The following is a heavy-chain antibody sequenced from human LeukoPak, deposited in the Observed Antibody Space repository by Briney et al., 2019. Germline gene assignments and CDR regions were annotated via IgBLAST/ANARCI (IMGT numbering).Heavy chain of an antibody. V-gene: IGHV3-30*04. J-gene: IGHJ4*02. CDR3: AKGLAYSFDY. CDR1: GFTFSSYA. CDR2: ISYDGSNK. Sequence: GGSLRLSCAASGFTFSSYAMHWVRQAPGKGLEWVAVISYDGSNKYYADSVKGRFTISRDNSKNTLYLQMNSLRAEDTAVYYCAKGLAYSFDYWGQGTLVTVSS. D-gene: IGHD3/OR15-3a*01.